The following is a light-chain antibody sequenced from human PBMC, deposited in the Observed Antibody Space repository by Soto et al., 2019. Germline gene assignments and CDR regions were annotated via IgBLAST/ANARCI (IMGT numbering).Light chain of an antibody. CDR3: QQFGTTLT. V-gene: IGKV3-15*01. CDR1: QSVSSN. CDR2: GAS. Sequence: ETVMTQSPATLSVSPGEGATLSCRASQSVSSNLVWYRHRPGQAPRLLIYGASTRATDIPARFSGSGSGTDFTLTISRLEPEDFAVYFCQQFGTTLTFGGGTKVDIK. J-gene: IGKJ4*01.